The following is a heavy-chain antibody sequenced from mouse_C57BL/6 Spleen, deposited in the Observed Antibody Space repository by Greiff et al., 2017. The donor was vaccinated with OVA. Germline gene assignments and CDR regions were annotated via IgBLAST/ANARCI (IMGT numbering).Heavy chain of an antibody. CDR1: GYTFTSYG. CDR2: IYPRSGNT. J-gene: IGHJ3*01. CDR3: ARSRYDGNYMFAY. D-gene: IGHD2-3*01. Sequence: QVHVKQSGAELARPGASVKLSCKASGYTFTSYGISWVKQRTGPGLEWIGEIYPRSGNTYYNEKFKGKATLTADKSSSTAYMELRSLTSEDSAVYFCARSRYDGNYMFAYWGQGTLVTVSA. V-gene: IGHV1-81*01.